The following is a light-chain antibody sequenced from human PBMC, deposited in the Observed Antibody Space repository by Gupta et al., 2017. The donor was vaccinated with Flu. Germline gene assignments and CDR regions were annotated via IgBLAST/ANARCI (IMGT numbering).Light chain of an antibody. V-gene: IGLV1-44*01. CDR1: SSNIGSNS. CDR3: AVWDDGLDGVV. Sequence: QSVLSPAPSASGTPGQTLIISCFGSSSNIGSNSLNWYQQIPGTAPKVVVYSNNQRPSGVPGRFSGSKSGTSASLVISGLQSEDEADYYCAVWDDGLDGVVFGGGTKVAVL. J-gene: IGLJ2*01. CDR2: SNN.